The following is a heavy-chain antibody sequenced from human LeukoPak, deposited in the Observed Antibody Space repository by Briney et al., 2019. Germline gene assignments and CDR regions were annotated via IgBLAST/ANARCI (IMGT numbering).Heavy chain of an antibody. CDR1: RFTFDDYA. J-gene: IGHJ5*02. CDR2: ISGDGGST. Sequence: GGSLRLSCAASRFTFDDYAMHWVRQAPGKGLEWISLISGDGGSTYYADSVKGRFTISRDNSKNSLYLQMNSLRTEDTALYYCAKDYDYVWGSYRANWFDPWGQGTLVTVSS. D-gene: IGHD3-16*02. V-gene: IGHV3-43*02. CDR3: AKDYDYVWGSYRANWFDP.